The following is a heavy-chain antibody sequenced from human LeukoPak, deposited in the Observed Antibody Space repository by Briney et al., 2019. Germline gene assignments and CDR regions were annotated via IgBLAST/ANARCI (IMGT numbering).Heavy chain of an antibody. D-gene: IGHD2-21*01. CDR3: ARGPVFRKSFDP. CDR1: GGSFSGYY. Sequence: KASETLSLTCAVYGGSFSGYYWSWIRQPPGKGLEWIGEINHSGSTNYNPSLKSRVTISVDTSKNQFSLKLSSVTAADTAVYYCARGPVFRKSFDPWGQGTLVTVSS. CDR2: INHSGST. V-gene: IGHV4-34*01. J-gene: IGHJ5*02.